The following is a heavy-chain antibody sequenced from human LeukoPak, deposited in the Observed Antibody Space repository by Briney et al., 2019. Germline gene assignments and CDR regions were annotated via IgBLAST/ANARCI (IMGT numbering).Heavy chain of an antibody. CDR3: ARDRRYCTNGVCLNYYYGMDV. J-gene: IGHJ6*02. Sequence: SETLSLTCTVSGGSISSGGYYWSWIRQHPGKGLEWIGYIYYSGSTYYNPSLKSRVTIPVGTSKNQFSLKLSSVTAADTAVYYCARDRRYCTNGVCLNYYYGMDVWGQGTTVTVSS. D-gene: IGHD2-8*01. V-gene: IGHV4-31*03. CDR2: IYYSGST. CDR1: GGSISSGGYY.